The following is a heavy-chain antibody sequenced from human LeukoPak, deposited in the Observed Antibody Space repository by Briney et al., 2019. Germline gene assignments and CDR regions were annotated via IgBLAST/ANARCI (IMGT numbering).Heavy chain of an antibody. J-gene: IGHJ4*02. Sequence: ASVKVSRKASGYTFIDYAMHWVRQAPGQRLEWMGWINAGNGNTKYSQKFQGRVIITRDTSATIAYMELSRLRSEDTAVYYCARGIEASSGWYVIDYWGQGTLVIVSS. CDR2: INAGNGNT. CDR1: GYTFIDYA. CDR3: ARGIEASSGWYVIDY. D-gene: IGHD6-19*01. V-gene: IGHV1-3*01.